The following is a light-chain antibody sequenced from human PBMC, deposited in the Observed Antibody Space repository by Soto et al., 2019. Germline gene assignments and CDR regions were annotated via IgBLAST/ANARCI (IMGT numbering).Light chain of an antibody. CDR3: QQRSNWPRT. Sequence: EIVLTQSPATLSLSPGERSTLSCSASQSVSSSLAWYQQKPGQAPRLLIYDASNRATDIPARFSGSGSGTDFTLTINSLEPEDFAVYYWQQRSNWPRTFGQGTKLEIK. J-gene: IGKJ2*01. V-gene: IGKV3-11*01. CDR2: DAS. CDR1: QSVSSS.